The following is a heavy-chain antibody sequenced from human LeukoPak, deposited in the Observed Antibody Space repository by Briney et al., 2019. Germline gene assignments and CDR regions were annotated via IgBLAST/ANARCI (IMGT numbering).Heavy chain of an antibody. D-gene: IGHD6-19*01. V-gene: IGHV1-2*02. CDR2: IHPGRGDT. CDR3: AADLIAVAGSWY. J-gene: IGHJ4*02. Sequence: ASVKVSCKALGYTFTDHYFHWLRQAPGQGIEWMGWIHPGRGDTNIAQKFQGRVTITRDMSTRTAYMELSGLRTEETAVYYCAADLIAVAGSWYWGQGTLVTVSS. CDR1: GYTFTDHY.